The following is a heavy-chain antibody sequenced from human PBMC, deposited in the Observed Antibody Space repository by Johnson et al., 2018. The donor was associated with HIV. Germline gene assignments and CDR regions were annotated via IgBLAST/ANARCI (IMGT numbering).Heavy chain of an antibody. CDR3: ARGIQPDAFDI. D-gene: IGHD2-2*01. V-gene: IGHV3-30*14. CDR2: ISYDGSNT. Sequence: QVQLVESGGGVVQPGRSLRLSCAASGFTFSNYAMHWVRQAPGKGLEWVAVISYDGSNTYYADSVKGRFTISRENAKNSLYLQMNSLRAEDTAVYYCARGIQPDAFDIWGQGTMVTVSS. CDR1: GFTFSNYA. J-gene: IGHJ3*02.